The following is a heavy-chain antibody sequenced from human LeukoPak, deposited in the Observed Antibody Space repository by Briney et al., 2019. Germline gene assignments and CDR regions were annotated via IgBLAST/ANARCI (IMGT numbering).Heavy chain of an antibody. CDR1: GFTFSNYD. V-gene: IGHV3-13*01. D-gene: IGHD1-26*01. Sequence: GGSLRLSCAASGFTFSNYDMHWVRQTTGKGLEWVSAIAIGGETYYPGSVKGRFTISKESAKNSLYLQMNSLRAEDTAVYYCVRAHVGAGLAFDMWGQGTMVTVSS. CDR3: VRAHVGAGLAFDM. J-gene: IGHJ3*02. CDR2: IAIGGET.